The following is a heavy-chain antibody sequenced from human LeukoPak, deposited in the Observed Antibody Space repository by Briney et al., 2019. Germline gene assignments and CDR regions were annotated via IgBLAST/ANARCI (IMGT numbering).Heavy chain of an antibody. CDR3: ARNRIYDYDSSSYYDY. D-gene: IGHD3-22*01. J-gene: IGHJ4*02. CDR1: GYTFTSYG. Sequence: GASVKVSCKASGYTFTSYGISWVRQAPGQGLEWMGWISAYNGNTNYAQKFQGRVSMTTDTSTSTAYMELRSLRSDDTAVYYCARNRIYDYDSSSYYDYWGQGTLVTVSS. CDR2: ISAYNGNT. V-gene: IGHV1-18*01.